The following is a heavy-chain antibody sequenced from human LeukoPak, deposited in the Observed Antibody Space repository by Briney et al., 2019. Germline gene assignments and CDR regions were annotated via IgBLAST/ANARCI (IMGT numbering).Heavy chain of an antibody. J-gene: IGHJ4*02. CDR2: IYYCGST. D-gene: IGHD3-22*01. V-gene: IGHV4-59*01. Sequence: SETLSLTCTVSGGSMSTYYWSWIRQPPGKGLEWIGYIYYCGSTNYNPSLKSRVIISVDTSKNQFSLKLSSVTAADTAVYSCAREHSYYDSSGYYYGSGYFDYWGQGTLVTVSS. CDR3: AREHSYYDSSGYYYGSGYFDY. CDR1: GGSMSTYY.